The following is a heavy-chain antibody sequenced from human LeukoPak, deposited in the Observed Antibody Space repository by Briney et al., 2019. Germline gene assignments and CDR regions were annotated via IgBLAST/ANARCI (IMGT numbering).Heavy chain of an antibody. D-gene: IGHD4-17*01. J-gene: IGHJ4*02. CDR2: ISGSGGST. V-gene: IGHV3-23*01. Sequence: GGSLRLSCAASGFTFSNYAMSWVRKAPGKGLEWVSGISGSGGSTYYADSVKGRFTISRDNSKKTLYLQMNSLRAEDTAVYYCAKATVTYLYHFDYWGQGTLVTVSS. CDR3: AKATVTYLYHFDY. CDR1: GFTFSNYA.